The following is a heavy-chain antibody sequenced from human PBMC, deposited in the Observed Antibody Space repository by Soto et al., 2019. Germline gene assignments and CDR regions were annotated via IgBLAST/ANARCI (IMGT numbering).Heavy chain of an antibody. CDR2: IYHSGST. D-gene: IGHD3-10*01. Sequence: PSETLSLTCAVSGGSISSSNWWSWVRQPPGKGLEWIGEIYHSGSTNYNPSLKSRVTISVDKSKNQFSLKLSSVTAADTAVYYCARSTYYDYYYYYGMDVWGQGTTVTVSS. V-gene: IGHV4-4*02. CDR1: GGSISSSNW. J-gene: IGHJ6*02. CDR3: ARSTYYDYYYYYGMDV.